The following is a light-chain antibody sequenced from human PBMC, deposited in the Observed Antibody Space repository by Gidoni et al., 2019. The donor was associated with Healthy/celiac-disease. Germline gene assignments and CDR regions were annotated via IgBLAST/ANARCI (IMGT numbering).Light chain of an antibody. Sequence: EIVLTQSPGTLSLSPGERATLSCRASQSVSSSYLAWYQQKPGQAPRLLIYGASSRATGIPDRFSGSGSGTDFTPTLSRLEPEDFAVYYCQQYVSSPLFTFGPGTKVDIK. J-gene: IGKJ3*01. V-gene: IGKV3-20*01. CDR1: QSVSSSY. CDR3: QQYVSSPLFT. CDR2: GAS.